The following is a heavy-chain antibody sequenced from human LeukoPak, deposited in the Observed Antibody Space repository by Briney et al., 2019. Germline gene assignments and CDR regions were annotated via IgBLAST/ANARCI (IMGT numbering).Heavy chain of an antibody. J-gene: IGHJ4*02. V-gene: IGHV3-30*03. Sequence: PGGSLRLSCAASGFTFSSYSMNWVRQAPGKGLEWVAVISYDGSNKYYADSVKGRFTISRDNAKNSLYLQMNSLRAEDTAVYYCARGLTTVKLVDYWGQGTLVTVSS. CDR3: ARGLTTVKLVDY. CDR2: ISYDGSNK. CDR1: GFTFSSYS. D-gene: IGHD4-17*01.